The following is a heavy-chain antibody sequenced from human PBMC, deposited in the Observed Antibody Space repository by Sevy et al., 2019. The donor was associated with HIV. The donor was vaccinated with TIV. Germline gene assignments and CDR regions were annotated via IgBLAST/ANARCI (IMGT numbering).Heavy chain of an antibody. V-gene: IGHV4-38-2*01. CDR1: GFSISSGYY. J-gene: IGHJ4*02. Sequence: SETLSLTCAVSGFSISSGYYWGWIRQPPGKGLEWIGSIYHSGSTYYNPSLRSRVTISVDTSKEQFSLNLNSVTAADTAVYYCARVPNYYDSSDPLYYFDYWGQGALVTVSS. CDR3: ARVPNYYDSSDPLYYFDY. D-gene: IGHD3-22*01. CDR2: IYHSGST.